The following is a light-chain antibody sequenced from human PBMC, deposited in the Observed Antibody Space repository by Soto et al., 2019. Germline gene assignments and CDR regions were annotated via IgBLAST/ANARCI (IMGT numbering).Light chain of an antibody. CDR2: EVN. CDR3: TSYTSPTTYV. Sequence: QSVLTQPPSVSGSPGQSITISCTGTSSDVGGDNDVSWYQQHPGKAPKLMIYEVNNRPSGVSNRFSGSKSGNTASLTIAGLQDEDEAYYYCTSYTSPTTYVFGTGTKLTVL. V-gene: IGLV2-14*01. CDR1: SSDVGGDND. J-gene: IGLJ1*01.